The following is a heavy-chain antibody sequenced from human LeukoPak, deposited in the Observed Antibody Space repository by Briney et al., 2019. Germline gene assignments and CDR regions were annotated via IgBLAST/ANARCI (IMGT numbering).Heavy chain of an antibody. Sequence: GALRLSCAASGFTFSSYGISWVRDAPGKGLEWVSTISGSGGSTYYADSVKGRFTISRDNSNNSLYLQMNRLRAEGTAVYYCEKGTVVVVAAEYYFDYWGQGTLVTVSS. V-gene: IGHV3-23*01. CDR3: EKGTVVVVAAEYYFDY. J-gene: IGHJ4*02. D-gene: IGHD2-15*01. CDR2: ISGSGGST. CDR1: GFTFSSYG.